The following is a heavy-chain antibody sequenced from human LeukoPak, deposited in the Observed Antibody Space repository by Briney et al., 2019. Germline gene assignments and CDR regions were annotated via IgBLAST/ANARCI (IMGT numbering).Heavy chain of an antibody. CDR1: GGSISSYY. Sequence: SETLSLTCIVSGGSISSYYWSWIRQPPGKGLEWIGNIYYSGSTNYNPSLKSRVTISVVTSKNQLSLKLSSVTAAATAVYDCARARYSSAPFDYWGQGTLITVSS. CDR3: ARARYSSAPFDY. V-gene: IGHV4-59*01. J-gene: IGHJ4*02. CDR2: IYYSGST. D-gene: IGHD6-25*01.